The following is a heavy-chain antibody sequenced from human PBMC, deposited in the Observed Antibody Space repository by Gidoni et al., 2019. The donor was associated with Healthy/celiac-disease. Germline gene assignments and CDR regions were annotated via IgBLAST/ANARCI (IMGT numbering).Heavy chain of an antibody. J-gene: IGHJ4*02. V-gene: IGHV4-39*01. CDR1: GGSISSSRYS. CDR2: IYYSGST. CDR3: ASGVSMVRGVISPDLDY. Sequence: QLQLQESGPGLVKPSETLSLTCTVSGGSISSSRYSGGWIRQPPGKGLEWIGRIYYSGSTYSNPYRKSRVTISVDTAKNQFSLKLSSVTAADTAVYYCASGVSMVRGVISPDLDYWGQGTLVTVSS. D-gene: IGHD3-10*01.